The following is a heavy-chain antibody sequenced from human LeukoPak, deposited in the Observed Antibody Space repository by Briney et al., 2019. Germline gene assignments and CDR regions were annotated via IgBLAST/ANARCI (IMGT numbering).Heavy chain of an antibody. D-gene: IGHD3-22*01. CDR2: IIPIFGTA. CDR3: ARDLGKTYYYDSSGYPD. V-gene: IGHV1-69*13. Sequence: GASVKVSCKASGGTFSSYAISWVRQAPGQGLEWMGGIIPIFGTANYAQKIQGRVTITADESTSTAYMELSSLRSEDTAVYYCARDLGKTYYYDSSGYPDWGQGTLVTVSS. J-gene: IGHJ4*02. CDR1: GGTFSSYA.